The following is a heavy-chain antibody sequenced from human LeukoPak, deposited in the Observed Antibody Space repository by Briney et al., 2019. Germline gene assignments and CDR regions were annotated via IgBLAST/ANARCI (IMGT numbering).Heavy chain of an antibody. CDR1: GFTFSSYS. D-gene: IGHD1-26*01. CDR3: ARDVNSGSLDY. CDR2: ISSSSSTI. V-gene: IGHV3-48*01. J-gene: IGHJ4*02. Sequence: GGSLRLSCAASGFTFSSYSMNWVRQAPGKGLEWVSYISSSSSTIYYADSVKGRFTISRDNAKNSLYLQMNSLRAEDTAVYYCARDVNSGSLDYWGQGTLVTVSS.